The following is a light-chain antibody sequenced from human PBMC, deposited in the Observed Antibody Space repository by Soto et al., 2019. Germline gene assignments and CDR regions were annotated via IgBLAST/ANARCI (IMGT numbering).Light chain of an antibody. J-gene: IGKJ1*01. V-gene: IGKV1-39*01. Sequence: IQMTQSPSSLSASVGDRVTITCRTSQTMTNYVNWYQHKPGEAPKLLIYLVSNLQSGVPSRFSGSGSGTGFTLTISRLQPEDFATYYCQQTDIFPWTFGQGTTVDI. CDR3: QQTDIFPWT. CDR2: LVS. CDR1: QTMTNY.